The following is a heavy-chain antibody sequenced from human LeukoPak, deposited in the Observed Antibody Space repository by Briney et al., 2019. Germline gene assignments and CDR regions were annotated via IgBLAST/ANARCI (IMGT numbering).Heavy chain of an antibody. CDR2: ISGSGGST. CDR1: GFTFSSYA. Sequence: GGSLRLSCAASGFTFSSYAMSWVRQAPGKGLEWVSAISGSGGSTYYADSVKGRFTISRDNSKNTPYLQMNSLRAEDTAVYYCAKDLAMIVVNLFDYWGQGTLVTVSS. V-gene: IGHV3-23*01. D-gene: IGHD3-22*01. CDR3: AKDLAMIVVNLFDY. J-gene: IGHJ4*02.